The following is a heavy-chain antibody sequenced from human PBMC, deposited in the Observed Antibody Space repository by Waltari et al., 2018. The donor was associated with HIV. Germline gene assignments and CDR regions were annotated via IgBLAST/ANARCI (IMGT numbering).Heavy chain of an antibody. D-gene: IGHD6-6*01. J-gene: IGHJ4*02. CDR2: ISSSSTTI. Sequence: EVQLVESGGGLVQPGGSLRLSRAASGFTFSSYAMNWVRQAPGKGLEWVSYISSSSTTINYADSVKGRFTISRDNAKNLLYLQMSSLRAEDTAVYFCARERFGSSYFGYWGQGTLVTVSS. CDR3: ARERFGSSYFGY. V-gene: IGHV3-48*04. CDR1: GFTFSSYA.